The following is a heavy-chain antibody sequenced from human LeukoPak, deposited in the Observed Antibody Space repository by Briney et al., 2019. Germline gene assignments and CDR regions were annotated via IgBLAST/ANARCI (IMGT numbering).Heavy chain of an antibody. V-gene: IGHV3-21*01. CDR1: GFTFSSYS. Sequence: GGSLRLSCAASGFTFSSYSMNWVRQAPGKGLEWVSSISSLSNYIYYEDSVKGRFTISRDNSKNTLYLQMNSLRAEDTAVYYCAKDRTSWYYFDYWGQGTLVTVSS. CDR3: AKDRTSWYYFDY. CDR2: ISSLSNYI. J-gene: IGHJ4*02.